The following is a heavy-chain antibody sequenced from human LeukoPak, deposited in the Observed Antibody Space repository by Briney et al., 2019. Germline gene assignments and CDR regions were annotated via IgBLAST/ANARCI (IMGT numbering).Heavy chain of an antibody. CDR1: GGSISSYY. V-gene: IGHV4-59*01. CDR2: IYYSGST. Sequence: SETLSLTCTASGGSISSYYWSWIRQPPGKGLEWIGYIYYSGSTNYNPSLKSRVTISVDTSKNQFSLKLSSVTAADTAVYYCARGPLPYYWGQGTLVTVSS. J-gene: IGHJ4*02. CDR3: ARGPLPYY.